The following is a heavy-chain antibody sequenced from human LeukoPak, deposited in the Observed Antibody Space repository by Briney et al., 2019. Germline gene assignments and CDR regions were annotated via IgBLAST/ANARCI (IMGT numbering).Heavy chain of an antibody. J-gene: IGHJ4*02. CDR1: GYSISSGYY. CDR2: IYHSGST. D-gene: IGHD3-22*01. CDR3: ANRGDSSGFDY. Sequence: PSETLSLTCTVSGYSISSGYYWGWIRQPPGKGLEWIGSIYHSGSTYYNPSLKSRVTISVDTSKNQFSLKLSSVTAADTAVYYCANRGDSSGFDYWGQGTLVTVSS. V-gene: IGHV4-38-2*02.